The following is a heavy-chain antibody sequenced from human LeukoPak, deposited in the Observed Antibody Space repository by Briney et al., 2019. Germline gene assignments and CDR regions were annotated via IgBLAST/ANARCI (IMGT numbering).Heavy chain of an antibody. CDR3: ARDRSGSYSRYYYYGMDV. V-gene: IGHV4-59*01. Sequence: SETLSLTCTVSGDSISSYYWSWIRQPPGKGLEWIGYIYYSGSTNYNPSLKSRVTISVGTSKNQFSLRLSSATAADTAVYYCARDRSGSYSRYYYYGMDVWGQGTTVTVSS. CDR2: IYYSGST. CDR1: GDSISSYY. J-gene: IGHJ6*02. D-gene: IGHD1-26*01.